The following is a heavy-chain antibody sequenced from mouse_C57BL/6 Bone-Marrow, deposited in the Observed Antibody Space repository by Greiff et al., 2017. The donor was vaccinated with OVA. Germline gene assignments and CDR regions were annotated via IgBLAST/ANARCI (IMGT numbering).Heavy chain of an antibody. CDR3: ARNHYGSSYPYFDY. Sequence: QVQLQQPGAELVEPGASVKLSCKASGYTFTSYWMQWVKQRPGQGLEWIGEIDPSDSYTNYNQKFKGKATLTVDTSSSTAYMQLSSLTSEDSAVYYGARNHYGSSYPYFDYWGQGTTLTVSS. J-gene: IGHJ2*01. D-gene: IGHD1-1*01. CDR1: GYTFTSYW. V-gene: IGHV1-50*01. CDR2: IDPSDSYT.